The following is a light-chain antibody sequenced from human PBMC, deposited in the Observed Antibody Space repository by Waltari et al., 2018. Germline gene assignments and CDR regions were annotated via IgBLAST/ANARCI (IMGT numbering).Light chain of an antibody. CDR1: SSNIGAGYD. CDR3: QSYDSSLSGWV. J-gene: IGLJ3*02. CDR2: GKN. V-gene: IGLV1-40*01. Sequence: QSVLTQPPSVSGAPGQRVTISCTGSSSNIGAGYDVHWYQHLPGTAPKLLIPGKNNRPSGVPDRFSGSRSGTSASLAITGLQAEDEADYYCQSYDSSLSGWVFGGGTKLTVL.